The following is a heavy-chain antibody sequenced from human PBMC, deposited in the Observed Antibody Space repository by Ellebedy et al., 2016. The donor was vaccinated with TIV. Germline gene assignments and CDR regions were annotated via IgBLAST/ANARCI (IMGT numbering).Heavy chain of an antibody. CDR2: INHSGST. CDR1: GGSFSGYY. J-gene: IGHJ6*02. V-gene: IGHV4-34*01. D-gene: IGHD3-9*01. CDR3: ARGQGTLQYFDWLGHYYYGMDV. Sequence: MPSETLSLTCAVYGGSFSGYYWSWIRQPPGKGLEWIGEINHSGSTNYNPSLKSRVTISVDTSKNQFSLKLRSVTAADTAVYYCARGQGTLQYFDWLGHYYYGMDVWGQGTTVTVSS.